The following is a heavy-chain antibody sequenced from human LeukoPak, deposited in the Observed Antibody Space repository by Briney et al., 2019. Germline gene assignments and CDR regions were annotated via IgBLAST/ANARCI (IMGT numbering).Heavy chain of an antibody. J-gene: IGHJ4*03. CDR3: ARGMYYYGSGSSFDN. V-gene: IGHV3-21*01. D-gene: IGHD3-10*01. Sequence: SGGSLRLSCAASGFTFSSYAMNWVRQAPGKGLVWVSSISSSSSYIYYADSVKGRFTISRENANNSLYLQMNSIRPEDTAVYYCARGMYYYGSGSSFDNRGQGTLVTVCS. CDR2: ISSSSSYI. CDR1: GFTFSSYA.